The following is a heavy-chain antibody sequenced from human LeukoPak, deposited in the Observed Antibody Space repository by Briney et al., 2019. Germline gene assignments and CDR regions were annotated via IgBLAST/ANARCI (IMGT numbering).Heavy chain of an antibody. V-gene: IGHV3-53*01. J-gene: IGHJ4*02. CDR2: IYSGGST. CDR3: ATTDLDSWYFGY. Sequence: GGSLRLSCAASGFTVSSNYMSWVRQAPGKGLEWVSVIYSGGSTYYADSVKGRFTISRDNSKNTLYLQMNSLRAEDTAVYYCATTDLDSWYFGYWGQGTLVTVSS. D-gene: IGHD2-2*03. CDR1: GFTVSSNY.